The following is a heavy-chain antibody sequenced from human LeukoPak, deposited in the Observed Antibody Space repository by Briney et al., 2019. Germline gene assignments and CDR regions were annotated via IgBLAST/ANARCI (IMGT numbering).Heavy chain of an antibody. CDR3: ARGVGIAAVGSFYYYMDV. Sequence: ASVKVSCKASGGTFSSYAISWVRQAPGQGLEWMGRIIPIFGTANYAQKFQGRVTMTTDTSTSTAYMELKSLRSDDTAVYYCARGVGIAAVGSFYYYMDVWGKGTTVTVSS. CDR2: IIPIFGTA. J-gene: IGHJ6*03. V-gene: IGHV1-69*05. CDR1: GGTFSSYA. D-gene: IGHD6-13*01.